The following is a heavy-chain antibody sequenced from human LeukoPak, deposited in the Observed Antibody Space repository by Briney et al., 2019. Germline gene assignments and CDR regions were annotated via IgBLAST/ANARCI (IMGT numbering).Heavy chain of an antibody. CDR2: ISSITSYI. CDR1: GFAFSSYS. D-gene: IGHD3-16*02. Sequence: GGSLRLSCESSGFAFSSYSMNWVRQAPGKGLEWVSSISSITSYIYYADSVKGRFIISRDNAKNSLYLQMNSLRAEDTAVYYCARDQYGGYPFDYWGQGTLVTVSS. CDR3: ARDQYGGYPFDY. V-gene: IGHV3-21*01. J-gene: IGHJ4*02.